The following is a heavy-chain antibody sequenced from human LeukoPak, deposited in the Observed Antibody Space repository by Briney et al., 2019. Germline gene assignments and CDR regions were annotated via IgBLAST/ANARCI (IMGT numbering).Heavy chain of an antibody. D-gene: IGHD2-2*01. CDR3: ATLTIVVPAANFANWFDP. V-gene: IGHV3-30*02. CDR2: IRYDGSNK. CDR1: GFTFSSYG. J-gene: IGHJ5*02. Sequence: PGGSLTLSCAASGFTFSSYGMHWVRQAPGKGLEWVAFIRYDGSNKYYADSVKGRFTISRDNSKNTLYLQMNSLRAEDPAVYYCATLTIVVPAANFANWFDPWGQGTLVTVSS.